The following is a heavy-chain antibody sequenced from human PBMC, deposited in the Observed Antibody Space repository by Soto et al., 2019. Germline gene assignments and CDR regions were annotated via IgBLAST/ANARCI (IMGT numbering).Heavy chain of an antibody. D-gene: IGHD3-10*01. CDR1: GDSITSGGYC. Sequence: PSETLSLTCTVSGDSITSGGYCWSWLRQQPGKGLEWIGYIYHSGGASYNPSLRGRAVISIDTSKNQFFLRMNAVTAADTATYYCARDYYGAGSQYYYYGMEVWGQGTTVTVSS. CDR3: ARDYYGAGSQYYYYGMEV. V-gene: IGHV4-31*03. J-gene: IGHJ6*02. CDR2: IYHSGGA.